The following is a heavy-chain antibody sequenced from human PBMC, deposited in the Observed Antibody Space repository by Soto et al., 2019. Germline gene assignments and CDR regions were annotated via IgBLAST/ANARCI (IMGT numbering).Heavy chain of an antibody. V-gene: IGHV4-59*01. CDR1: GGSISSYY. D-gene: IGHD4-17*01. J-gene: IGHJ6*02. CDR3: ARDRPVTHYYYFYGMDV. CDR2: IYYSGGT. Sequence: SETLSLTCTVSGGSISSYYWSWIRQPPGKGLEWIGYIYYSGGTNYNPSRKSRVTISVDTSKSQFSLKLSSVTAADTAVYYCARDRPVTHYYYFYGMDVWGQGTTVTVSS.